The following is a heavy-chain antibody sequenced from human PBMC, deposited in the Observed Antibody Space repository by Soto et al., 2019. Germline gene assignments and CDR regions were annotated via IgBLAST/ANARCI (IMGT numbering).Heavy chain of an antibody. CDR1: GGTFSTYA. CDR3: ARAAYSYGTAYLSYYYGMDV. V-gene: IGHV1-69*13. CDR2: IIPIFGTA. D-gene: IGHD5-18*01. J-gene: IGHJ6*02. Sequence: ASVKVSCKASGGTFSTYAISWVRQAPGQGLEWVGGIIPIFGTANYAQKFQGRVTITADESTSTAYMELSSLRSEDTAVYYCARAAYSYGTAYLSYYYGMDVWGRGTTVTVSS.